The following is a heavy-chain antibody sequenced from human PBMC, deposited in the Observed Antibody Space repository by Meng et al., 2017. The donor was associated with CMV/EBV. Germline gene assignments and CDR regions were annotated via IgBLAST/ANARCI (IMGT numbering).Heavy chain of an antibody. Sequence: GESLKISCAASGFTFSSYWMSWVRQAPGKGLEWVANIKQDGSEKYYVDSVKGRFTISRDNAKNSLYLQMNSLRAEDTAVYYCARSIAARQRWFDPWGQGTLVTVSS. CDR2: IKQDGSEK. D-gene: IGHD6-6*01. CDR3: ARSIAARQRWFDP. V-gene: IGHV3-7*01. CDR1: GFTFSSYW. J-gene: IGHJ5*02.